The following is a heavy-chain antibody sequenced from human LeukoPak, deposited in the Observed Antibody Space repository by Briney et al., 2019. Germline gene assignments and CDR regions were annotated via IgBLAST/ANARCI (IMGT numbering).Heavy chain of an antibody. D-gene: IGHD3-10*01. Sequence: GGSLRLSCAAPGFTLRSYSMNWVRQAPGKGLEWVSYISSSSRTIYYADSVRGRFTISRDNAKNSLYLQMNRLRDEDTAVYYCARGSWELLWLFDYWGQGTLVTVSS. CDR3: ARGSWELLWLFDY. CDR1: GFTLRSYS. V-gene: IGHV3-48*02. J-gene: IGHJ4*02. CDR2: ISSSSRTI.